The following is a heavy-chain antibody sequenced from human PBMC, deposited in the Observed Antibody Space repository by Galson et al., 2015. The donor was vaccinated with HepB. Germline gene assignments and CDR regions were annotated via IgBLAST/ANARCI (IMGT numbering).Heavy chain of an antibody. J-gene: IGHJ4*02. CDR2: ISSSSSYT. Sequence: SLRLSCAASGFTFSDYYMSWIRQAPGKGLEWVSYISSSSSYTNYADSVKGRFTISRDNAKNSLYLQMNSLRAEDTAVYYCARTNRYNWNLSGLTDYWGQGTLVTVSS. V-gene: IGHV3-11*03. CDR3: ARTNRYNWNLSGLTDY. D-gene: IGHD1-20*01. CDR1: GFTFSDYY.